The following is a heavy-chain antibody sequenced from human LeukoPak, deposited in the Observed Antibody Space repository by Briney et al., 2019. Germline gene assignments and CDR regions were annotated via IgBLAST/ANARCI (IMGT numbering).Heavy chain of an antibody. CDR3: ARDIYVLLWMGAFDI. V-gene: IGHV3-30*04. J-gene: IGHJ3*02. Sequence: GGSLRLSCAASGFTFSSYAMHWVRQAPGKGLEWVAVISYDGSNKYYADSVKGRFTISRDNSKNTLYLQMNSLRAEDTAVYYCARDIYVLLWMGAFDIWGQGTMVTVSS. CDR1: GFTFSSYA. CDR2: ISYDGSNK. D-gene: IGHD3-10*01.